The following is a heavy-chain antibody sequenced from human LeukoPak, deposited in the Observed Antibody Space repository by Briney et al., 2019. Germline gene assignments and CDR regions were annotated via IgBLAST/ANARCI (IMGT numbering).Heavy chain of an antibody. J-gene: IGHJ6*02. CDR1: GGSFSGYY. CDR3: AVTYYDFWSAYSRYGMDV. Sequence: SGTLSLTCAVYGGSFSGYYWSWIRQPPGKGLEWIGEINHSGSTNYNPSLKSRVTISVDTSKNQFSLKLSSVTAADTAVYYCAVTYYDFWSAYSRYGMDVWGQGTTVTVSS. CDR2: INHSGST. V-gene: IGHV4-34*01. D-gene: IGHD3-3*01.